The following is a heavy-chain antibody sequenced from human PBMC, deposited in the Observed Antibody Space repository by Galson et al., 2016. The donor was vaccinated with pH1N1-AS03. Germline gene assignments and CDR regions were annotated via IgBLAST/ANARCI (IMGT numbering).Heavy chain of an antibody. CDR3: AKCDVSCQHSTLDY. Sequence: PRLSCAASGFIFSGNSMSWVRQAPGKGLEWVAAISPTGETTPYADSVKGRFIISRDNSKNTLFLEMDSLRAEDTAVYYCAKCDVSCQHSTLDYWGQGTLVTVSS. J-gene: IGHJ4*02. CDR2: ISPTGETT. D-gene: IGHD2-2*01. CDR1: GFIFSGNS. V-gene: IGHV3-23*01.